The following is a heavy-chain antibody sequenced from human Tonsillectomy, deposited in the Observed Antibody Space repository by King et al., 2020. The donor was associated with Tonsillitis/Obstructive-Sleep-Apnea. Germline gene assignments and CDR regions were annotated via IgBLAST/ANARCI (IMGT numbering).Heavy chain of an antibody. J-gene: IGHJ3*01. V-gene: IGHV3-7*04. D-gene: IGHD3-9*01. CDR2: INQDGTKK. CDR3: ARDLTVRSENDWYDAFYL. Sequence: VQLVESGGDLVQPGGSPRLSCAASGFTFSSFWMTWVRQAPGKGLEWVANINQDGTKKYYVDSVKGRFTISRDNAKNSLYLQMISQRVEDTAVYYCARDLTVRSENDWYDAFYLCGPGAIVTVSS. CDR1: GFTFSSFW.